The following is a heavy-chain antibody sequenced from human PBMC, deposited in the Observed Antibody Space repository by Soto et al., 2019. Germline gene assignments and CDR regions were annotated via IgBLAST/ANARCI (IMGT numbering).Heavy chain of an antibody. J-gene: IGHJ4*02. CDR3: ARGVGWLKYYFDY. Sequence: ASVKVSCKASGGTFSSYAISWVRQAPGQGLEWMGGIIPIFGTANYAQKFQGRVTITADKSTSTAYMELSSLRAEDTAVYYCARGVGWLKYYFDYWGQGILVAVSS. CDR2: IIPIFGTA. V-gene: IGHV1-69*06. D-gene: IGHD6-19*01. CDR1: GGTFSSYA.